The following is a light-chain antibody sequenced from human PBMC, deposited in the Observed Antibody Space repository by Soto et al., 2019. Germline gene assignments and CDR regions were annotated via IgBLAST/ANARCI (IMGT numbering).Light chain of an antibody. Sequence: EIVLTQSPATLSLSPGERATLSCRASKSVSTYLARYQQKPGQAPRLLIYGASNRATGTPARFSGSGSGTDFTLTISSLEPEDFEVYYRQQRSNWPQFTFGPGTKVDIK. CDR2: GAS. V-gene: IGKV3-11*01. CDR1: KSVSTY. J-gene: IGKJ3*01. CDR3: QQRSNWPQFT.